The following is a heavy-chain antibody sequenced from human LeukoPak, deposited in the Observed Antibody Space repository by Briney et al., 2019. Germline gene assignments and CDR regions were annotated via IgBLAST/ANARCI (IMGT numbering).Heavy chain of an antibody. J-gene: IGHJ4*02. CDR1: GASISPFY. V-gene: IGHV4-59*01. D-gene: IGHD6-19*01. CDR3: ARAGGGWSFDY. Sequence: ESGPELVTPSETLSLTCTVSGASISPFYWSWIRQPPGKGLEWIGYLYFSGSTNYNPSLKSRVTISSDTSKNQLSLRLSSVTAADTAVYYCARAGGGWSFDYLGQGTLVTVSS. CDR2: LYFSGST.